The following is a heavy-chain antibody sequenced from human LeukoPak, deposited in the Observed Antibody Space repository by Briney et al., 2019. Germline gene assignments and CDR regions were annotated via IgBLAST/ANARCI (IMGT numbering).Heavy chain of an antibody. Sequence: SETLSLTCIVSGGSISSSSYYWDWLRQPLGKGLEWIGSIHYSGSSSYNPSLKSRVTISVDSSKNQFSLKLSSVTAADTAVYYCARASYSYDINGWVPFDYWGQGTLVTVSS. CDR1: GGSISSSSYY. J-gene: IGHJ4*02. V-gene: IGHV4-39*07. D-gene: IGHD3-22*01. CDR3: ARASYSYDINGWVPFDY. CDR2: IHYSGSS.